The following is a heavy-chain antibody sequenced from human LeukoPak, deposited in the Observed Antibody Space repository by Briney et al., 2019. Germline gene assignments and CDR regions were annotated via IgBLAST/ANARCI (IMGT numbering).Heavy chain of an antibody. CDR2: INSDGYST. D-gene: IGHD2-2*01. Sequence: GRSLRLSRAASGFTFSGYWMHWVRQAPGKGLVWVSRINSDGYSTAYADSVKGRFTISRDNAKNTLYLQMNSLRAEDTAVYYCVRLVALPDAYFDYWGQGTLVTVSS. CDR3: VRLVALPDAYFDY. CDR1: GFTFSGYW. V-gene: IGHV3-74*01. J-gene: IGHJ4*02.